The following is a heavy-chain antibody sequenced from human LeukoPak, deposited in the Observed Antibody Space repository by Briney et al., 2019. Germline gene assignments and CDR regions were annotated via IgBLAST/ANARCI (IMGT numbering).Heavy chain of an antibody. Sequence: SETLSLTCAVYGGSFSGYYWSWIRQPPGKGLEWIGETNHSGSTNYNPSLKSRVTISVDTSKNQFSLKLSSVTAADTAVYYCARSGYSSSWYGEIDYWGQGTLVTVSS. J-gene: IGHJ4*02. V-gene: IGHV4-34*01. CDR2: TNHSGST. D-gene: IGHD6-13*01. CDR3: ARSGYSSSWYGEIDY. CDR1: GGSFSGYY.